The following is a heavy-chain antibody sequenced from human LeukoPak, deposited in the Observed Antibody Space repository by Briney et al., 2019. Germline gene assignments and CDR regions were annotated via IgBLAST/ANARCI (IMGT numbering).Heavy chain of an antibody. D-gene: IGHD3-10*01. Sequence: GGSLRLSCAASGFTFSSYAMHWVRQAPGKGLEWVAVISYDGSNKYYADSVKGRFTISRDNSKNTLYLQMNSLRAEDTAVYYCARDRGYYFDYWGQGTLVTVSS. J-gene: IGHJ4*02. CDR2: ISYDGSNK. CDR3: ARDRGYYFDY. CDR1: GFTFSSYA. V-gene: IGHV3-30-3*01.